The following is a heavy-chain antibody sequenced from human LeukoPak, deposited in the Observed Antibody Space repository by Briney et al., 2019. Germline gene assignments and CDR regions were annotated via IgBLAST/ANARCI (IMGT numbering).Heavy chain of an antibody. V-gene: IGHV4-4*07. CDR1: GGSISSYY. D-gene: IGHD3-22*01. CDR3: ARDLGYYYDSSGYSLGGAFDI. Sequence: PSETLSLTCTVSGGSISSYYWSWIRQPAGKGLEWIGRIYTSGSTNYNPSLKSRVTMSVDTSKNQFSLKLSSVTAADTAVYYCARDLGYYYDSSGYSLGGAFDIWGQGTMVTVSS. J-gene: IGHJ3*02. CDR2: IYTSGST.